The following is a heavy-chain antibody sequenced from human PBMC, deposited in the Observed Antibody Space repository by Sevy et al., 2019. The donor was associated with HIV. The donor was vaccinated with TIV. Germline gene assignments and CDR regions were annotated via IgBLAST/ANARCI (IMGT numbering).Heavy chain of an antibody. CDR2: IYYSGST. D-gene: IGHD3-3*01. Sequence: SETLSLTCTVSGGSISSSSYYWGWIRQPPGKGLEWIGSIYYSGSTYYNPSLKSRVTISVDTSKNQFSLKLSSVTAAYTAVYYCATTITIFGVVTPYYYYGMDVWGQGTTVTVSS. CDR1: GGSISSSSYY. V-gene: IGHV4-39*01. CDR3: ATTITIFGVVTPYYYYGMDV. J-gene: IGHJ6*02.